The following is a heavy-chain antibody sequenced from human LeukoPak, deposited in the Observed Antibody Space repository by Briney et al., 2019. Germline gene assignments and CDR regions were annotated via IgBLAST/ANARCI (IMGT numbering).Heavy chain of an antibody. D-gene: IGHD2-15*01. CDR3: ARDVVVVAATPWFDP. Sequence: GGSLRPSCAASGFTFTSYWMSWVRQAPGKGLEWVANIKDDGSETYYVDSVKGRFTISRDNAKNSLYLQMNSLRGEDTAVYYCARDVVVVAATPWFDPWGQGTLVTVSS. J-gene: IGHJ5*02. CDR2: IKDDGSET. CDR1: GFTFTSYW. V-gene: IGHV3-7*01.